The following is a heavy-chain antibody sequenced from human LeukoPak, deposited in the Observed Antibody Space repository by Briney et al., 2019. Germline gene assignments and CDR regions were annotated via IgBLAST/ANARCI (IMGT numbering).Heavy chain of an antibody. CDR2: IYYSGST. CDR3: AGFRSPDAFDM. V-gene: IGHV4-59*01. J-gene: IGHJ3*02. CDR1: GGSISSYY. Sequence: SETLSLTCTVSGGSISSYYWNWIRQPPGKGLEWIGYIYYSGSTNYNPSLKSRVTISLDTSKKQFSLKLSSVTAADTAVYYCAGFRSPDAFDMWGQGTMVAVSS.